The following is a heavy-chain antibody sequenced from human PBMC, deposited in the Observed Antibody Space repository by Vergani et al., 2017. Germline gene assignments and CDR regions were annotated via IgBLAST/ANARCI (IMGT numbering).Heavy chain of an antibody. V-gene: IGHV1-46*03. CDR3: SRAHFDWLSFYYYSMDV. J-gene: IGHJ6*02. D-gene: IGHD3-9*01. Sequence: QVQLVQSGAEVKKPGASVNVSCMASGYTFTSDYIHWVRQAPGQGLEWMGMINPSGGSTSYAQNFQGRIIMTRDTSTSTVYMSLSSLRSEDTAVYYCSRAHFDWLSFYYYSMDVWGQGTTVTVSS. CDR2: INPSGGST. CDR1: GYTFTSDY.